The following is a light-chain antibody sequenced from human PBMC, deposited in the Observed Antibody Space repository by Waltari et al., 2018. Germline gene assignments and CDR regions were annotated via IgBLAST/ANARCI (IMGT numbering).Light chain of an antibody. CDR3: QMYVRLPVT. V-gene: IGKV3-20*01. J-gene: IGKJ1*01. Sequence: EIVLTQSPGTLSLSPGERATLSCRARQRDGRYLAWYKQQHGQAPRLLIYDASTRATGIPDRFSGGGSGTDFSLTISRLEPEDFAVYYCQMYVRLPVTFGQGTKVEI. CDR2: DAS. CDR1: QRDGRY.